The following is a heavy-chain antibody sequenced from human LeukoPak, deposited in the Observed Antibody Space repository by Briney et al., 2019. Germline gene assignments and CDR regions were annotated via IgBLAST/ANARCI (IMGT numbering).Heavy chain of an antibody. CDR3: ALSAEKQLVYSDF. CDR2: IIPVFDTA. CDR1: GDTFSNYD. V-gene: IGHV1-69*05. D-gene: IGHD6-13*01. J-gene: IGHJ4*02. Sequence: GASVKVSCKASGDTFSNYDVTWVRQAPGQGLEWMGRIIPVFDTAKYAQNFQGRVTMTTDESSSTAYMELYSLRSEDTAVHYCALSAEKQLVYSDFWGQGTLVTVSS.